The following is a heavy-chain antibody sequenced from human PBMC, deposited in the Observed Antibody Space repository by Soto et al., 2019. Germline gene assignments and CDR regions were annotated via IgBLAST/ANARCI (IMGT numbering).Heavy chain of an antibody. D-gene: IGHD4-17*01. J-gene: IGHJ4*02. CDR1: GGSITSYY. CDR2: IFYTGNT. Sequence: PSETLSLTCTVSGGSITSYYWGWIRQPPGKELEFIGYIFYTGNTKYNPSFKSRVTISVDASKNQFSLNLSSVTAADTAVYYCARLAYGDHFDYWGQGTLVTV. V-gene: IGHV4-59*08. CDR3: ARLAYGDHFDY.